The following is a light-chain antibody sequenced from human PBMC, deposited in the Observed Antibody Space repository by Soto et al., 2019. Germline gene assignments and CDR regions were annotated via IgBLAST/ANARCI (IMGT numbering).Light chain of an antibody. Sequence: IVLTQSPGTLSLPPGEKVTLSCRASQSVDSTYLAWYQHKPGQGPRLLIYDASTRATGIPDRISGSGSGTDFSLTISRLEPDDSAVYYCHQHSDTAPTFGGGTKV. CDR2: DAS. J-gene: IGKJ4*01. CDR1: QSVDSTY. CDR3: HQHSDTAPT. V-gene: IGKV3D-20*02.